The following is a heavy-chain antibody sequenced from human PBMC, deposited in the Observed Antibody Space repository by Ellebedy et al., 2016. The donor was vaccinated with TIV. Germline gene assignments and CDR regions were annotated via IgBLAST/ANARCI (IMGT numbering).Heavy chain of an antibody. Sequence: PGGSLRLSCAASGFTFSSYAMSWVRQAPGKGLEWVSTISHTGSRTYYADSVEGRFIISRDNSKKTLYLQMNSLRPEDTAMYYCAKHLPNRRVFRSWGQGTLVTVSS. J-gene: IGHJ5*02. CDR1: GFTFSSYA. CDR2: ISHTGSRT. D-gene: IGHD2-2*01. CDR3: AKHLPNRRVFRS. V-gene: IGHV3-23*01.